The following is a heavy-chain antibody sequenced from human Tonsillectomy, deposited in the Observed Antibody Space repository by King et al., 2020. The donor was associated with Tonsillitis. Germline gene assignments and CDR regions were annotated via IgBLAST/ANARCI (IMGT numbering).Heavy chain of an antibody. CDR2: INAGNGKT. Sequence: QLVQSGAEVKKPGASVKFSCKASGYTFTSYAMHWVRQAPGQRLEWMGWINAGNGKTKYSQKFQGRVTITRDTSATTAYMELSSLRSEDTAVYYCARDWSDSSGYLEWGQGTLVTVSS. J-gene: IGHJ4*02. CDR3: ARDWSDSSGYLE. CDR1: GYTFTSYA. V-gene: IGHV1-3*01. D-gene: IGHD3-22*01.